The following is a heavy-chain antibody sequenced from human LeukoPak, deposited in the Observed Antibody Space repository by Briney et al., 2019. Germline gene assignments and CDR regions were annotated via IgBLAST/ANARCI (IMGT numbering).Heavy chain of an antibody. V-gene: IGHV3-30*02. D-gene: IGHD2-2*01. J-gene: IGHJ4*02. CDR3: AKDRCSSSSCSFDY. Sequence: GGSLRLSCAASGFTFSGHGMHWVRQAPGKGLEWVAFIRFDGNNKYYADSVKGRFTISRDSSKNTLYLQMNSLRAEDTAVYYCAKDRCSSSSCSFDYWGQGTLVTVSS. CDR1: GFTFSGHG. CDR2: IRFDGNNK.